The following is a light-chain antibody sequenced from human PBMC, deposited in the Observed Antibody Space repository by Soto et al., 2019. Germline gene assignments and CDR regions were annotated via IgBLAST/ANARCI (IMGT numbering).Light chain of an antibody. Sequence: SYELTQPPSVSVAPGQTARITCGGNNIGAKVVHWYQQKKPGQAPVLVVFDDRARPSTIPERFSGSNSGNTATLTISRVEAGDEADYYRQVWHSTSVRVFGGGTKVTVL. V-gene: IGLV3-21*02. CDR2: DDR. CDR3: QVWHSTSVRV. CDR1: NIGAKV. J-gene: IGLJ2*01.